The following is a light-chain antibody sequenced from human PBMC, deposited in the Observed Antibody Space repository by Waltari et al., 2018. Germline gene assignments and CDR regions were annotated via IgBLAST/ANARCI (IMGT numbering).Light chain of an antibody. CDR3: SSYAGSNIYV. J-gene: IGLJ1*01. CDR1: SSDVGGYNY. CDR2: EVT. V-gene: IGLV2-8*01. Sequence: QSALTQPPSASGSLGQSVTISCTGTSSDVGGYNYVSWYQKHPGKAPKLMIYEVTKRPSGGPDRFSGSKSGNTASLTVSGLQAEDEADYYCSSYAGSNIYVFGGGTKVTVL.